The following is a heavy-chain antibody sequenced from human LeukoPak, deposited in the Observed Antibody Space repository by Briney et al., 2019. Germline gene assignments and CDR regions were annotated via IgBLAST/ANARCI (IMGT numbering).Heavy chain of an antibody. J-gene: IGHJ4*02. CDR2: ISYDGSNK. CDR3: AKDAAGPPDY. CDR1: GFTFSSYG. Sequence: GGSLRLSCAASGFTFSSYGMHWVRQAPGKGLEWVAVISYDGSNKYYADSVKGRFTLSRDNSKNTLYLQMNSLRAEDTAGYYCAKDAAGPPDYWGQGTLVTVSS. D-gene: IGHD3-10*01. V-gene: IGHV3-30*18.